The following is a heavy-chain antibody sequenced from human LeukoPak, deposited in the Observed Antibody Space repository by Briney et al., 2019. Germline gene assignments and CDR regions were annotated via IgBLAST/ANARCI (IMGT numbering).Heavy chain of an antibody. Sequence: SETLSLTCTVSGGSISSSSYYWGWIRQPPGKGLEWIGSIYYSGSTYYNPSLKSRVTISVDTSKNQFSLKLSSVTAADTAVYYCARSEYSGSYYEFDYWGQGTLVTVSS. V-gene: IGHV4-39*07. CDR1: GGSISSSSYY. D-gene: IGHD1-26*01. CDR2: IYYSGST. CDR3: ARSEYSGSYYEFDY. J-gene: IGHJ4*02.